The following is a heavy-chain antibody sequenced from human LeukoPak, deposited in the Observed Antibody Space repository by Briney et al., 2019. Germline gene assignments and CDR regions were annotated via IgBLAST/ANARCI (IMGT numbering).Heavy chain of an antibody. CDR3: ARVAEGEPDY. J-gene: IGHJ4*02. CDR2: IYYSGST. V-gene: IGHV4-39*06. D-gene: IGHD3-16*01. CDR1: GGSISSSSFY. Sequence: SETLSLTCSVSGGSISSSSFYWGWIRQPPGKGLEWIGSIYYSGSTYYNPSLRSRVTISVDTSRNQFALKLNSVTAADTAVYYCARVAEGEPDYWGQGTLVTVSS.